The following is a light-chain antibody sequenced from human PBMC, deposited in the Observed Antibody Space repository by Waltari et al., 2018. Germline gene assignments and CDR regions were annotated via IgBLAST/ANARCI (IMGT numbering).Light chain of an antibody. CDR3: GAWDDKVKAWL. V-gene: IGLV1-44*01. CDR2: ATN. Sequence: LTQSPSLSGTPGQRVPISCSRDIYTIGLNPTNWYQQFPGAAPRVVMTATNERPSGIPDRFSGSKSGNSASLTISGLRFEDESDFYCGAWDDKVKAWLFGGGTTVTVL. J-gene: IGLJ2*01. CDR1: IYTIGLNP.